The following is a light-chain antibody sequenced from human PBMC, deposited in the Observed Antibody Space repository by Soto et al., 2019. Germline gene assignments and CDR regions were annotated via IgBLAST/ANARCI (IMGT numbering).Light chain of an antibody. J-gene: IGLJ3*02. CDR2: EVT. Sequence: QSALTQPASVSGSPGQSITISCTGARSDVGDYNYVSWYQEHPGQVPKLIIFEVTTRPSGVSDRFSGSRSGNTASLTISGLQAEDEADYYCLSHTGSRTWFGGGTKLTVL. V-gene: IGLV2-14*01. CDR1: RSDVGDYNY. CDR3: LSHTGSRTW.